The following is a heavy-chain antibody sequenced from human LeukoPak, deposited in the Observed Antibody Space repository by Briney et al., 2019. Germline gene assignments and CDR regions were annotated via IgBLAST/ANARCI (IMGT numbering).Heavy chain of an antibody. Sequence: PSETLSLTCAVYGGSFSGYYWSWIRQPPGKGLEWIGEINHSGSTNYNPSLKSRVTISVDTSKNQFSLKLSSVTAADTAVYHCARGTTTFDYWGQGTLVTVSS. J-gene: IGHJ4*02. CDR2: INHSGST. CDR3: ARGTTTFDY. D-gene: IGHD4-17*01. CDR1: GGSFSGYY. V-gene: IGHV4-34*01.